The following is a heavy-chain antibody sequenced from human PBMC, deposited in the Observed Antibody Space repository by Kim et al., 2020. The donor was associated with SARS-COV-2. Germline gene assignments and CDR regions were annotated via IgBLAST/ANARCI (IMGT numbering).Heavy chain of an antibody. CDR1: GGSISSGGYY. J-gene: IGHJ3*02. CDR2: IYYSGST. D-gene: IGHD3-10*01. Sequence: SETLSLTCTVSGGSISSGGYYWSWIRQHPGKGLEWIGYIYYSGSTYYNPSLKSRVTISVDTSKNQFSLKLSSVTAADTAVYYCAREIPSEITMVRGDAFDIWGQGTMVTVSS. V-gene: IGHV4-31*03. CDR3: AREIPSEITMVRGDAFDI.